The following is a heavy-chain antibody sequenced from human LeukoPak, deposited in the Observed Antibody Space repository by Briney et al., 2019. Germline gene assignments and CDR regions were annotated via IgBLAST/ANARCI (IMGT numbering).Heavy chain of an antibody. V-gene: IGHV3-21*01. J-gene: IGHJ6*02. CDR1: GFTFSSYG. CDR3: ARDLPSSSFPPYGMDV. D-gene: IGHD6-13*01. CDR2: ISSSSSYI. Sequence: GGSLRLSCAASGFTFSSYGMNWVRQAPGKGLEWVSSISSSSSYIYYADSVKGRFTISRDNAKNSLYLQMNSLRAEDTAVYYCARDLPSSSFPPYGMDVWGQGTTVTVSS.